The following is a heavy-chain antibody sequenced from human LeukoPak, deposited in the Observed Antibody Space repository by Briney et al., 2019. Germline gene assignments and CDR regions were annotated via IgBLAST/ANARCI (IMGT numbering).Heavy chain of an antibody. CDR1: GYTFSTYG. Sequence: ASVTVSCKASGYTFSTYGLSWVRQAPGQGLEWKGWISGFRGNTNYAQKFQGRVTMTTDTSTTTAYMELRSLSSDDTAVYFCARDFLSYDGTENHYDDTFDIWGQGTMVTVSS. CDR3: ARDFLSYDGTENHYDDTFDI. J-gene: IGHJ3*02. CDR2: ISGFRGNT. V-gene: IGHV1-18*01. D-gene: IGHD3-22*01.